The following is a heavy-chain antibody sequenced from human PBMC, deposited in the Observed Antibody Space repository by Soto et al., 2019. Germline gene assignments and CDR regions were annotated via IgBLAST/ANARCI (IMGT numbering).Heavy chain of an antibody. V-gene: IGHV4-39*01. J-gene: IGHJ4*02. D-gene: IGHD4-4*01. CDR2: IYYSGST. CDR1: GGSISSSNYY. CDR3: ARGTVYINYEDRPLAY. Sequence: QLQLQESGPGLVKPSETLSLTCTVSGGSISSSNYYWGWIRQPPGKVLEWIGSIYYSGSTNYNPSLRSRVTISVDTTKNQFSLKVSSVTAADTAVYYCARGTVYINYEDRPLAYWGQGTLVTVSS.